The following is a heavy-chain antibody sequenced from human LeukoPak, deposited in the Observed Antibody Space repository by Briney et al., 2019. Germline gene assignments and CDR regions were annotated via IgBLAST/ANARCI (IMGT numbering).Heavy chain of an antibody. CDR3: ARDAYYYDSRGSP. V-gene: IGHV3-21*01. CDR2: ISSSSSYI. CDR1: GFTFSSYS. Sequence: GGSLRLSCAASGFTFSSYSMNWVCQAPGKGLEWVSSISSSSSYIYYADSMKGRVTISRDNAKNSLYLQMNNLRAEDTAVYYCARDAYYYDSRGSPWGQGTLVTVSS. D-gene: IGHD3-22*01. J-gene: IGHJ5*02.